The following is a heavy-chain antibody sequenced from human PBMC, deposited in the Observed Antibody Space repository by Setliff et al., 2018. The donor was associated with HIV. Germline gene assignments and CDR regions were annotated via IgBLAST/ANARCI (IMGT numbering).Heavy chain of an antibody. CDR1: GYSISSGYY. D-gene: IGHD3-10*01. J-gene: IGHJ4*02. Sequence: PSETLSLTCAVPGYSISSGYYWGWIRQPPGKGLEWIGRIYTSGSTNYNPSLKSRVTISVDTSKNQLSLKLSSVTAADAAVYYCARESYFYYFDYWGQGTLVTVSS. CDR2: IYTSGST. CDR3: ARESYFYYFDY. V-gene: IGHV4-38-2*02.